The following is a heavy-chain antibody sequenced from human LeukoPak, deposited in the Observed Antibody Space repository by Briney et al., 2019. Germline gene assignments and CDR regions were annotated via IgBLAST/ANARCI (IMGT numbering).Heavy chain of an antibody. CDR3: ATQYYYGSGSYSWFDP. V-gene: IGHV1-69*04. CDR1: GGTFSSYA. CDR2: IIPILGTA. D-gene: IGHD3-10*01. J-gene: IGHJ5*02. Sequence: ASVKVSCKASGGTFSSYAISWVRQAPGQGLEWMGRIIPILGTANYAQKFQGRVTITADKSTSTAYMELSSLRSEDTAVYYCATQYYYGSGSYSWFDPWGQGTLVTVSP.